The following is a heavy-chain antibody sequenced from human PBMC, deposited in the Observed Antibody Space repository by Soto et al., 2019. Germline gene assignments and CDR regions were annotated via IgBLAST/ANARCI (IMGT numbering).Heavy chain of an antibody. D-gene: IGHD1-7*01. J-gene: IGHJ4*02. Sequence: PGGSLRLSRAASGFTFSNYAMSWVRQAPGGGLEWVSSMSGSSSTTYYADSVRGRFTISRDRSKNTLYLQMSSLRAEDTALYYCAKNQERELPRVIDFWGQGTLVTVSS. CDR2: MSGSSSTT. CDR1: GFTFSNYA. CDR3: AKNQERELPRVIDF. V-gene: IGHV3-23*01.